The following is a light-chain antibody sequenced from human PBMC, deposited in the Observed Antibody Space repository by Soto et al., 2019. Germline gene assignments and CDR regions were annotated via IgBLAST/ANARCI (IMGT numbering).Light chain of an antibody. CDR3: GTWDSSLSADGV. V-gene: IGLV1-51*01. Sequence: QSVLTQPPSVSAAPGQKVTISCSGSSSNIGNNYVSWYQQLPGTAPKLLIYDNNKRPAGIPDRFSGSKSGTSATLGITGLQTGDEADYYCGTWDSSLSADGVFVGGTKLTVL. J-gene: IGLJ3*02. CDR2: DNN. CDR1: SSNIGNNY.